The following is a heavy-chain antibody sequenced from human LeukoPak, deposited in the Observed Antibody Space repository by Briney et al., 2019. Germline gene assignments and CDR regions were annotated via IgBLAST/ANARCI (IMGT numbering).Heavy chain of an antibody. D-gene: IGHD2-15*01. CDR2: IYYSGST. V-gene: IGHV4-61*08. CDR1: GGSISSGGYS. J-gene: IGHJ3*02. CDR3: ARLCGGSCFTNDAFDI. Sequence: SETLSLTCAVSGGSISSGGYSWSWIRQPPGKGLEWIGYIYYSGSTNYNPSLKSRVTISVDTSKNQFSLKLSSVTAADTAVYYCARLCGGSCFTNDAFDIWGQGTMVTVSS.